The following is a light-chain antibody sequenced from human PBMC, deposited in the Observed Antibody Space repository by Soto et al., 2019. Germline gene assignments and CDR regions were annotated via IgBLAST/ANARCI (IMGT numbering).Light chain of an antibody. CDR2: SNN. CDR1: SSNIGTNS. CDR3: AAWDDSLSGLYV. V-gene: IGLV1-47*02. J-gene: IGLJ1*01. Sequence: QLVLTQPPSASETPGQRVTISCSGSSSNIGTNSVYWYQQLPGTAPKLLIYSNNQRPSGVPDRFSGSKSGTSASLAISGLRSEDEADYYCAAWDDSLSGLYVFGTGTKVTVL.